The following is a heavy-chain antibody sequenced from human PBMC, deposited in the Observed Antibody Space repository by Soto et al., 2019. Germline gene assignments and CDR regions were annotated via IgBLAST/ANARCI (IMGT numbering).Heavy chain of an antibody. CDR3: ARDRRHYYDSSGYYRPFDAFDI. J-gene: IGHJ3*02. V-gene: IGHV1-69*13. CDR2: IIPIFGTA. D-gene: IGHD3-22*01. CDR1: GYTFTIYG. Sequence: ASVKVSCKASGYTFTIYGISWVRQAPGQGLGWMGGIIPIFGTANYAQKFQGRVTITADESTSTAYMELSSLRSEDTAVYYCARDRRHYYDSSGYYRPFDAFDIWGQGTMVTVSS.